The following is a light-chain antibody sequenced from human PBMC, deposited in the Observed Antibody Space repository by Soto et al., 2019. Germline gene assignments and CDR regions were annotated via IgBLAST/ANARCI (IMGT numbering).Light chain of an antibody. J-gene: IGKJ1*01. V-gene: IGKV4-1*01. Sequence: DIVMTQSPDSLAVSLGERATINCKSSQTVLYSSINKNAVAWYQQKPGQPPKLLIYWASTRESGVPDRFSGGGSGTDFSLTISSLQAEEVAVFCCQQYYRAPPPTFGQGTKVEIK. CDR3: QQYYRAPPPT. CDR2: WAS. CDR1: QTVLYSSINKNA.